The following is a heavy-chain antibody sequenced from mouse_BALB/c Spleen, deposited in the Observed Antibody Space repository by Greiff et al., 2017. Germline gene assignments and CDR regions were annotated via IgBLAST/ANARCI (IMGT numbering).Heavy chain of an antibody. CDR3: ARDQGIYYGNYVDY. CDR1: GFSLTSYG. Sequence: VQLQQSGPGLVAPSQSLSITCTVSGFSLTSYGVHWVRQPPGKGLEWLGVIWAGGSTNYNSALMSRLSISKDNSKSQVFLKMNSLQTDDTAMYYCARDQGIYYGNYVDYWGQGTTLTVSS. D-gene: IGHD2-1*01. V-gene: IGHV2-9*02. CDR2: IWAGGST. J-gene: IGHJ2*01.